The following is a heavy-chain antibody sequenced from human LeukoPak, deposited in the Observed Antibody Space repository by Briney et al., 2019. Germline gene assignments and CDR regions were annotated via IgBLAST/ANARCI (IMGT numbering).Heavy chain of an antibody. CDR1: GFTVDSNY. V-gene: IGHV3-53*01. D-gene: IGHD3-22*01. Sequence: GGSLRLSCAASGFTVDSNYLSWVRQAPGKGLEWVSTIYTGGNTYYAASVKGRFTISRDFSKNTVFLHMNSLRAEDTAMHYCARGDDSGYYDYFDYWGQGALVTVSS. J-gene: IGHJ4*02. CDR3: ARGDDSGYYDYFDY. CDR2: IYTGGNT.